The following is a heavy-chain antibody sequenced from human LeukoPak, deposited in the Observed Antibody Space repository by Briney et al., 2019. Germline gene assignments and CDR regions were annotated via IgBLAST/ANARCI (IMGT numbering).Heavy chain of an antibody. J-gene: IGHJ6*04. CDR1: GGSISSYY. CDR2: IYYSGST. CDR3: ATSGLGYCSSTSCFEVDV. V-gene: IGHV4-59*01. D-gene: IGHD2-2*01. Sequence: SETLSLTCTVSGGSISSYYWSWVRQPPGKGLEWIGYIYYSGSTTYNPSLYSRVTISVDTSKNQFSLKLSSVTAADTAVYYCATSGLGYCSSTSCFEVDVWGKGTTVTVSS.